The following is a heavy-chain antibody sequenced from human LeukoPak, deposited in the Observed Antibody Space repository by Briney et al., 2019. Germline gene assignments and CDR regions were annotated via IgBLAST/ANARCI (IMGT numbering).Heavy chain of an antibody. Sequence: PGGSLRLSCAASGFTFSSYWMHCVPQAPGKGLVWVSRIKSDGSSTTYADSVKGRFTISRDNAKHTLYLQMNSLRAEDTAVYYCARGGSPPEALGDAFNIWGQGTMVTVSS. V-gene: IGHV3-74*01. CDR2: IKSDGSST. D-gene: IGHD1-26*01. J-gene: IGHJ3*02. CDR1: GFTFSSYW. CDR3: ARGGSPPEALGDAFNI.